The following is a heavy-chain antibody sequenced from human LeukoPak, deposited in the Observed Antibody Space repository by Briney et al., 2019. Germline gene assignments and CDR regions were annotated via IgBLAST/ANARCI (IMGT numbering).Heavy chain of an antibody. V-gene: IGHV3-23*01. CDR3: AKDFGYSYGYDY. CDR2: IRGSGGST. CDR1: GFTFSSYA. J-gene: IGHJ4*02. D-gene: IGHD5-18*01. Sequence: GGPLRLSCAASGFTFSSYAMSWVRQAPGKGLEWVSAIRGSGGSTYYADSVKGRFTISRDNSKNTLYLQMNSLRAEDTDVYYCAKDFGYSYGYDYWGQGTLVTVSS.